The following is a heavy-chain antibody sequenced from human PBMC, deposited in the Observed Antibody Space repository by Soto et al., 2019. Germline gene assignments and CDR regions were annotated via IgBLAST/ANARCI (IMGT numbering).Heavy chain of an antibody. Sequence: EVHLVESGGGLVKPGGSLRLSCAASGFTFSSYSMNWVRQAPGKGLEWVSSISSSSSNIYYADSVKGRFTISRDNAKNPPNLQMKRLRAEDTAVYYCASHPGDSSGYWYDFDYWGQGTLDTDSS. CDR1: GFTFSSYS. V-gene: IGHV3-21*01. CDR2: ISSSSSNI. J-gene: IGHJ4*02. D-gene: IGHD3-22*01. CDR3: ASHPGDSSGYWYDFDY.